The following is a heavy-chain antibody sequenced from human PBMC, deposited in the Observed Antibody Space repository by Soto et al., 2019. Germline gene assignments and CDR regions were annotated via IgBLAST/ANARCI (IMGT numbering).Heavy chain of an antibody. CDR2: INPNSGGT. CDR3: ARVGYGDSGYYYYGMDV. J-gene: IGHJ6*02. V-gene: IGHV1-2*04. CDR1: GYTFTGYY. D-gene: IGHD4-17*01. Sequence: ASVKVSCKASGYTFTGYYMHWVRQAPGQGLEWMGWINPNSGGTNYAQKFQGWVTMTRDTSISTAYMELSRLRSDDTAVYYCARVGYGDSGYYYYGMDVWGQGTTVTVSS.